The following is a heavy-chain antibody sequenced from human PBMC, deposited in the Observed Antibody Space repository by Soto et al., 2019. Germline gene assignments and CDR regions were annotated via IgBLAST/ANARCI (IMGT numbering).Heavy chain of an antibody. V-gene: IGHV3-21*01. Sequence: EVQLVESGGGLVKPGGSLRLSCAASGFIFSSYSMNWVRQAPGKGLEWVSSISSSSSYIYYADSVKGRFTISRDNAKNSLYLQMNSLRAEDTAVYYCARDLNYYGSGSYYPGWFDPWGQGTLVTVSS. CDR2: ISSSSSYI. J-gene: IGHJ5*02. CDR3: ARDLNYYGSGSYYPGWFDP. CDR1: GFIFSSYS. D-gene: IGHD3-10*01.